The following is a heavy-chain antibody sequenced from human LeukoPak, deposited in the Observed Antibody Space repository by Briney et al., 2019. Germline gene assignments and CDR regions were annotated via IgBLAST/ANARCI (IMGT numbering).Heavy chain of an antibody. CDR3: AKDGGLWVSAHWGDS. CDR2: ISSSSSYI. D-gene: IGHD7-27*01. Sequence: GGSLRLSCAASGFTFSSYSMNWVRQAPGKGLEWVSSISSSSSYIYYADSVKGRFTVSRDDSKNTLYLQMNSLRAEDTAVYYCAKDGGLWVSAHWGDSWGRGTLVTVSS. CDR1: GFTFSSYS. V-gene: IGHV3-21*04. J-gene: IGHJ4*02.